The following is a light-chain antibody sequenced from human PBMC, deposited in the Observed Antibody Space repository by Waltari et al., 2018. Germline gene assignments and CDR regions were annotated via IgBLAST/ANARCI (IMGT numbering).Light chain of an antibody. J-gene: IGKJ1*01. CDR1: QRIRRW. Sequence: DIQVTQSPSTLSASVGDRVTITCRASQRIRRWLAWYQQKPGKAPNLLIYEASTSKSGIPARISGSGSETEFNLTISSLQPDDFATYYCQQCNRLSRTFGQGTKVEIK. CDR3: QQCNRLSRT. V-gene: IGKV1-5*03. CDR2: EAS.